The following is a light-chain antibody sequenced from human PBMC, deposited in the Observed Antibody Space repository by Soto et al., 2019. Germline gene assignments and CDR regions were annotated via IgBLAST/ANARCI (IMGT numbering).Light chain of an antibody. Sequence: EIVLTQSPGTLSLSPGERATLSCRASQSVSTNYLAWYQQKPGQAPRALIHAASGRGPGIPDRFSGSRSGTDFTLTISKLEPEDFAVYYCQQYGSSAWTFGQGTKVEIK. V-gene: IGKV3-20*01. J-gene: IGKJ1*01. CDR2: AAS. CDR3: QQYGSSAWT. CDR1: QSVSTNY.